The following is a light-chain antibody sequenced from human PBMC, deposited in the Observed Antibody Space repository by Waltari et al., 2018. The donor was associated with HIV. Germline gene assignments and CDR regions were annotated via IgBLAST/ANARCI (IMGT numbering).Light chain of an antibody. J-gene: IGLJ3*02. CDR1: SSDVGSSNS. CDR2: DVS. CDR3: CSYAGSYIWV. V-gene: IGLV2-11*01. Sequence: QSALTQPRSVSGSPGQSVTISCTGTSSDVGSSNSVSWYQQHPGKAPKLMIYDVSKRPSGVPDRFSGSKSGNTASLTISGLQAEDEADYYCCSYAGSYIWVFGGGTKLTVL.